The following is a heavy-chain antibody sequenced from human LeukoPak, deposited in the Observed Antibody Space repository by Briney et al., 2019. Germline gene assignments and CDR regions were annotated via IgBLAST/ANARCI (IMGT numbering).Heavy chain of an antibody. V-gene: IGHV3-30*18. Sequence: GGSLRLSCAASGFTFSSNAMHWVRQAPGKGLEWVAVISRDGSDKYYPDSVKGRFTISRDNSKNTLFLQMNSLRTEDTAVYYCAKYGGNSEFDYWGQGTLVTVSS. CDR1: GFTFSSNA. D-gene: IGHD4-23*01. CDR2: ISRDGSDK. CDR3: AKYGGNSEFDY. J-gene: IGHJ4*02.